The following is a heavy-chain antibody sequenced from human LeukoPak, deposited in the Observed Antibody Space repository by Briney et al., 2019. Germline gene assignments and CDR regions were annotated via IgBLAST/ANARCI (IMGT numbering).Heavy chain of an antibody. CDR2: IYPGDSDT. V-gene: IGHV5-51*01. Sequence: GESLKISCKGSGYSFTSYWIGWVRQMPGKGLEWMGIIYPGDSDTRYSPSFQGQVTISADKSISTAYLQWSSLKASDTAMYYCASSLGYGDYRNWAFDIWGQGTMVTVSS. D-gene: IGHD4-11*01. CDR1: GYSFTSYW. J-gene: IGHJ3*02. CDR3: ASSLGYGDYRNWAFDI.